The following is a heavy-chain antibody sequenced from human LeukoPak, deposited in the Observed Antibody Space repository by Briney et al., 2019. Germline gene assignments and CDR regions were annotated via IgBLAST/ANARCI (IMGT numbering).Heavy chain of an antibody. Sequence: SETLSLTCTVSGGSVSSGSYYWSWIRQPPGKGLEWIGYIYYSGSTNYNPSLKSRVTISVDTSKNQFSLKLSSVTAADTAVYYCARVVAAAGNSFDFWGQGTLVTVSS. CDR2: IYYSGST. CDR1: GGSVSSGSYY. V-gene: IGHV4-61*01. D-gene: IGHD6-13*01. J-gene: IGHJ4*02. CDR3: ARVVAAAGNSFDF.